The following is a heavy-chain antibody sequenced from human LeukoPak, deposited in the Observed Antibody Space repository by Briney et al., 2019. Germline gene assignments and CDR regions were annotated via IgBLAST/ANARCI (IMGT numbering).Heavy chain of an antibody. D-gene: IGHD4-17*01. Sequence: SETLSLTCAVYGGPFSGYYWSWIRQPPGKGLEWIGEINHSGSTNYNPSLKSRVTISVDTSKNQFSLKLSSVTAADTAVYYCATDYGDTSGFDYWGQRTLVTVSS. J-gene: IGHJ4*02. V-gene: IGHV4-34*01. CDR1: GGPFSGYY. CDR2: INHSGST. CDR3: ATDYGDTSGFDY.